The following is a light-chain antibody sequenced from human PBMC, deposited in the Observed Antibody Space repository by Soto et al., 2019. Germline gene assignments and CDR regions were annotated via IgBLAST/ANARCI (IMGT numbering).Light chain of an antibody. V-gene: IGLV2-8*01. J-gene: IGLJ1*01. CDR2: EVT. CDR3: SAYAGSNTFV. CDR1: TMDVGDNY. Sequence: QSALAQPPSASGSPGQSATTSCTGTTMDVGDNYVSWYQQHLGKAPKLIINEVTLRPSGVPDRFSGSKSGNTASLTVSGLQADDEADYYCSAYAGSNTFVFGTGTKLTVL.